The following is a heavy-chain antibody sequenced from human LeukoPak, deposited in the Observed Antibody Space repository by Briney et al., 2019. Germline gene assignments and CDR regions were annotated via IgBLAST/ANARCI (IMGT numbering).Heavy chain of an antibody. J-gene: IGHJ4*02. Sequence: PGGSLRLSCAASGFTFSSYSMNWVRQAPGKGLEWVSSISSSSSYIYYADSVKGRFTISRDNAKNSLYLQMNSLRAEDTAVYYCASSDYYDSSGYYYVPFEYWGQGTLVTVSS. CDR3: ASSDYYDSSGYYYVPFEY. V-gene: IGHV3-21*01. CDR2: ISSSSSYI. CDR1: GFTFSSYS. D-gene: IGHD3-22*01.